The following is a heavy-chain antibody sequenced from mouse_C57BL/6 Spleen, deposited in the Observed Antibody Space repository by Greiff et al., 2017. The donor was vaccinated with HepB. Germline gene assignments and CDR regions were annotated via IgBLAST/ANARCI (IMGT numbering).Heavy chain of an antibody. CDR1: GYTFTSYW. D-gene: IGHD1-1*01. V-gene: IGHV1-50*01. J-gene: IGHJ1*03. CDR2: IDPSDSYT. Sequence: QVQLQQPGAELVKPGASVKLSCKASGYTFTSYWMQWVKQRPGQGLEWIGEIDPSDSYTNYNQKFKGKATLTVDTSSSTAYMQLSSLTSEDSAVYYCASHYYGSSSWYFDVWGTGTTVTVSS. CDR3: ASHYYGSSSWYFDV.